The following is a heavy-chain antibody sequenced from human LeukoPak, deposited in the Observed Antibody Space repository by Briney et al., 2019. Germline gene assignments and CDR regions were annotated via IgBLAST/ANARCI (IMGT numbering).Heavy chain of an antibody. Sequence: GGSLRLSCAASGFTFSDYAMSWVRQAPGKGLEWVSSISGSGGSTYYAGSVKGRFTISRDNSKNTLYLQMNSLRAEDTAVYYCAKKTVTTDYYYYGMDVWGQGTTVTVSS. CDR3: AKKTVTTDYYYYGMDV. D-gene: IGHD4-17*01. J-gene: IGHJ6*02. CDR2: ISGSGGST. V-gene: IGHV3-23*01. CDR1: GFTFSDYA.